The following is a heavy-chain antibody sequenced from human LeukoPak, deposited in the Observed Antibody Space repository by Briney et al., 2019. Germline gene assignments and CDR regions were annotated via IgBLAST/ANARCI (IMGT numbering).Heavy chain of an antibody. CDR1: GGCFSGYY. D-gene: IGHD3-3*01. CDR2: INHSGST. CDR3: AAVYYDFWSEGFDI. J-gene: IGHJ3*02. V-gene: IGHV4-34*01. Sequence: SETLSLTCAVYGGCFSGYYWSWIRQPPGKGLEWIGEINHSGSTNYNPSLKSRVTISVDTSKNQFSLKLSSVTAADTAVYYCAAVYYDFWSEGFDIWGQGTMVTVSS.